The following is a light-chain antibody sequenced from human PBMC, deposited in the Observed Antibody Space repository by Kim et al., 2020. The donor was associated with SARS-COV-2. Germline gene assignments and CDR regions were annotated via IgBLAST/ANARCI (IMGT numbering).Light chain of an antibody. CDR1: QSLLDRSNTKNS. V-gene: IGKV4-1*01. Sequence: AALTCKSRQSLLDRSNTKNSLAWYQQKPGQPPKLLIYWASIRDSGVPDRFSGSGSGTDFTLTISSLQAEDVAIYYCQQYYSAPWTFGQGTKVDIK. CDR3: QQYYSAPWT. CDR2: WAS. J-gene: IGKJ1*01.